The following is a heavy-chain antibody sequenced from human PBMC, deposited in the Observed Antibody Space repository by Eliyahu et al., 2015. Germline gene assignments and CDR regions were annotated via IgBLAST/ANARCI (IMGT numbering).Heavy chain of an antibody. J-gene: IGHJ3*01. D-gene: IGHD3-22*01. CDR1: GFSLTTNGMC. CDR2: LDCWGGQ. V-gene: IGHV2-70*01. Sequence: QVTLRESGPALVKPTQTLTLTCTFSGFSLTTNGMCVSWIRQTPGKALGVPCPLDCWGGQYYNNSLRTSLTISRDTSKSQVVLKMTNMDPVDTATYFCARYYYDYSGYFAFDVWGQGTVVSVSS. CDR3: ARYYYDYSGYFAFDV.